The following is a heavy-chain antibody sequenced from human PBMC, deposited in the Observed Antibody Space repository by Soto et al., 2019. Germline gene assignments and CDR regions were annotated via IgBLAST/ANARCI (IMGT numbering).Heavy chain of an antibody. CDR3: ARDSGDVV. V-gene: IGHV3-33*01. CDR1: GFTFSSYA. Sequence: QVQLVESGGGVVQPGRSLRLSCAASGFTFSSYAMHWVRQAPGKGLEWVAVIWHDGSNRYYADSVRGRFTISRDNSENTFYLQMYSLRVEDTAVYYCARDSGDVVGGQGTLVTVSS. J-gene: IGHJ4*02. CDR2: IWHDGSNR. D-gene: IGHD2-15*01.